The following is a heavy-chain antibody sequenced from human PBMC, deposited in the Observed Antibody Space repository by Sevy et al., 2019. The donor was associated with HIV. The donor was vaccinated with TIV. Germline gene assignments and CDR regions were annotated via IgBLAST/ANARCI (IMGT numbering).Heavy chain of an antibody. CDR1: RFTFSRYS. Sequence: GGSLRLSCAASRFTFSRYSMNWVRRAPGKGLEWISYITGNSAAIYYSDSVKGRFTVSRDNDNDALYLQLNSLRYDDTALYYCARGPDCGGDCDIGFYYPLDVWGQGTTVTVSS. J-gene: IGHJ6*02. CDR3: ARGPDCGGDCDIGFYYPLDV. V-gene: IGHV3-48*02. CDR2: ITGNSAAI. D-gene: IGHD2-21*02.